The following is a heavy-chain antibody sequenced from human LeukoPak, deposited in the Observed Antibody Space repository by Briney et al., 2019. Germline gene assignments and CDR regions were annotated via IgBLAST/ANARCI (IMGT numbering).Heavy chain of an antibody. CDR1: GGSFSGFY. CDR2: INHNRNT. CDR3: ARVPKYFDL. Sequence: SETLSLTRAVYGGSFSGFYWTWIRQPPGKGLEWIGQINHNRNTHYNPSLKSRVTISVDTSKNQFSLKLSSVTAADTAVYYCARVPKYFDLWGRGTLVTVSS. J-gene: IGHJ2*01. V-gene: IGHV4-34*01.